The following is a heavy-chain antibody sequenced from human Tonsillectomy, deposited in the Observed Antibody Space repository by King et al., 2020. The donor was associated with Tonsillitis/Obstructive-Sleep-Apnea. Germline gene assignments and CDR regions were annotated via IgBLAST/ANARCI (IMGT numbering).Heavy chain of an antibody. CDR1: GYSFTSYW. D-gene: IGHD1-26*01. CDR2: IYTGDSDT. CDR3: ARLQHQLLPCAFDI. J-gene: IGHJ3*02. V-gene: IGHV5-51*01. Sequence: VQLVESGAEVKKPGESLKISCKGSGYSFTSYWIGWVRQMPGKGLEWMGFIYTGDSDTRYSPSFQGQVTISADKSISTAYLQWSSLKASDTDMYYCARLQHQLLPCAFDIWGQGTMVTVSS.